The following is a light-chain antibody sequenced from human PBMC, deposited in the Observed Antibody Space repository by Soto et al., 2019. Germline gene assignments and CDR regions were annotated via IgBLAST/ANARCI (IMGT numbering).Light chain of an antibody. CDR1: SSDVGGYNY. V-gene: IGLV2-14*03. Sequence: QSVLTQPASVSGSPGQSITISCTGTSSDVGGYNYVSWYQQHPGKAPKLMIYNVSYRPSGASNRFSGSKSGNTASLTISGLQAEDEADYYCSSYRTSSPYVFGTGTKVTVL. CDR2: NVS. CDR3: SSYRTSSPYV. J-gene: IGLJ1*01.